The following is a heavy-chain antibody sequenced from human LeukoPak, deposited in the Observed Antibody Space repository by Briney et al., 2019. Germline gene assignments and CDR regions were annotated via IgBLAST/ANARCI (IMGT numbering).Heavy chain of an antibody. V-gene: IGHV4-39*07. Sequence: PSETLSLTCTVSVGSLNSSSYYWGWVRQPPGKGLEWIGSRYYTGSTYYNPSLKSRVTISADTSKNQLSLKLSSVTAADTAVYYCARDRAGYKYGSTYNYYYGMDVWGQGTTVTVSS. CDR2: RYYTGST. J-gene: IGHJ6*02. D-gene: IGHD5-18*01. CDR1: VGSLNSSSYY. CDR3: ARDRAGYKYGSTYNYYYGMDV.